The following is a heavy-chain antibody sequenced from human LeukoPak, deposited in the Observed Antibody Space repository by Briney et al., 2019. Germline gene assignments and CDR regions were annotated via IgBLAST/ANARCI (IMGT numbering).Heavy chain of an antibody. J-gene: IGHJ6*03. D-gene: IGHD4-11*01. CDR2: IYTSGST. V-gene: IGHV4-61*02. CDR3: ARAPDYHYYYYYMDV. CDR1: GDSISSGSYY. Sequence: SETLSLTCTVSGDSISSGSYYWSWIRQPAGKGLEWIGRIYTSGSTNYNPSLKSRVTISVDTSKNQFSLKLSSVTAADTAIYYCARAPDYHYYYYYMDVWGKGTTVTVSS.